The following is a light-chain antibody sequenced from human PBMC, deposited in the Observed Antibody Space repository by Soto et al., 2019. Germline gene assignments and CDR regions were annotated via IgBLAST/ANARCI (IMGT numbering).Light chain of an antibody. CDR1: QRVNYY. J-gene: IGKJ2*02. CDR2: DAS. CDR3: QQRSNWPGT. V-gene: IGKV3-11*01. Sequence: EIVLTQSPASLSLSPGDRATLSCRASQRVNYYVAWYQQRPGKAPRLLIYDASNTAAGIPARFSGSGSGTDFTLTVNSLEPEDFAVYFCQQRSNWPGTVGQGTKLEIK.